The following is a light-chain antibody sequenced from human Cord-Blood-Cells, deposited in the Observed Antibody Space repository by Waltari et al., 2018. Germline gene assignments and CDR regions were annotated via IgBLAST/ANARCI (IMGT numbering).Light chain of an antibody. CDR1: QSVSSY. V-gene: IGKV3-11*01. CDR2: DAS. J-gene: IGKJ4*01. CDR3: QQRSNGPLT. Sequence: EIVLTQSPATLSLSPGERPTLSSRASQSVSSYLAWYQQKPGQAPRLLIYDASNRATGIPARFSGSGSGTDFTLTISSLEPEDFAVYYCQQRSNGPLTFGGGTKVEIK.